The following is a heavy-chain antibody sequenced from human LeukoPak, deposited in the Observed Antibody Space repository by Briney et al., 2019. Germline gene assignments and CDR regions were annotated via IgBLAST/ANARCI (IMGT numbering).Heavy chain of an antibody. V-gene: IGHV3-7*04. J-gene: IGHJ4*02. CDR3: ARKAGGGNTWDDY. CDR2: IKQDGSDK. Sequence: PGGSLRLSCAASGFTFSSYWMSWVRQAPGKGLEWVANIKQDGSDKYYVDSVKGRFTISRDNAENSLYLQMNSLRADDTAVYYCARKAGGGNTWDDYWGQGTLVTVSS. D-gene: IGHD4-23*01. CDR1: GFTFSSYW.